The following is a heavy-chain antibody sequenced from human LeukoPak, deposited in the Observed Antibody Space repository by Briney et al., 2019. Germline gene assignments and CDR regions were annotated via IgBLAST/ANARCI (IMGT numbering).Heavy chain of an antibody. V-gene: IGHV1-24*01. CDR2: FDPEDGET. Sequence: ASVKVSCKVSGYTLSELFMHWVRQAPGKGLEWMGGFDPEDGETIYAQKFQGRVTMTEDTSTDTAYMELSSLRSEDTAVYYCATELVAATPLSYWGQGTLVTVSS. D-gene: IGHD2-15*01. J-gene: IGHJ4*02. CDR1: GYTLSELF. CDR3: ATELVAATPLSY.